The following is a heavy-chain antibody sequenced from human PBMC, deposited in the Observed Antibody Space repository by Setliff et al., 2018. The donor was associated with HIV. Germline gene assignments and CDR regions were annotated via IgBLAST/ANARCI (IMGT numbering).Heavy chain of an antibody. D-gene: IGHD3-10*01. CDR3: ARVAAGTYGKGDWFDP. CDR2: IYHSGDT. CDR1: GGSISSTNW. Sequence: SETLSLTCTVSGGSISSTNWWNWVRQPPGKGLEWIGEIYHSGDTNYNPSLKSRVTISVDKSKNQFSLKLTSVTAADTAVYYCARVAAGTYGKGDWFDPWGQGTLVTVS. J-gene: IGHJ5*02. V-gene: IGHV4-4*02.